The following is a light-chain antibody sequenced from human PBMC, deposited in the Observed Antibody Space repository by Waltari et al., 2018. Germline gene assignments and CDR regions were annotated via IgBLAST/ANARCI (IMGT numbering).Light chain of an antibody. CDR3: SSYTSSSRWV. CDR2: EVS. Sequence: QSALTQPASVSGSPGQSITISCTGTSSDVGGYNYFSWYQQHPGKAPKLMIYEVSNRPSGVSNRFSGSKSGNTASLTISGLQAEDEADYYCSSYTSSSRWVFGGGTKLTVL. V-gene: IGLV2-14*01. CDR1: SSDVGGYNY. J-gene: IGLJ3*02.